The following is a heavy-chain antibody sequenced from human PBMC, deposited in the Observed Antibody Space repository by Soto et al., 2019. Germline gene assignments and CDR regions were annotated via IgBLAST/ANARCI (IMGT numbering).Heavy chain of an antibody. V-gene: IGHV3-9*01. J-gene: IGHJ1*01. CDR2: ISWNSGSI. CDR3: AKGASRWYGEYFQH. Sequence: EVQLVESGGGLVQPGRSLRLSCAASGFTFDDYAMHWVRQAPGKGLEWVSGISWNSGSIGYADSVKGRFTISRDNAKNSLYLQMNSLRAEDTALYYCAKGASRWYGEYFQHWGQGTLVTVSS. CDR1: GFTFDDYA. D-gene: IGHD6-19*01.